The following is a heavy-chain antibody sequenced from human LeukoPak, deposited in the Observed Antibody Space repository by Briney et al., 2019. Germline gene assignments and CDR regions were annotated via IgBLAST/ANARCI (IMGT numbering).Heavy chain of an antibody. Sequence: GGSLRLSCAGSGFIFNNYAMHWVRQPPGKGLEWVSGISWNSGSIDYADSVKGRFTISRDNSKNTLYLQMNSLRAEDTAVYYCARAQLVLYYFDYWGQGTLVTVSS. V-gene: IGHV3-9*01. D-gene: IGHD6-6*01. J-gene: IGHJ4*02. CDR1: GFIFNNYA. CDR3: ARAQLVLYYFDY. CDR2: ISWNSGSI.